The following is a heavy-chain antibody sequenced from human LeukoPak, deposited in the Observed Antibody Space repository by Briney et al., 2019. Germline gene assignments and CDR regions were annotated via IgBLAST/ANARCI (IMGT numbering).Heavy chain of an antibody. J-gene: IGHJ6*02. CDR1: GFTVSSNY. Sequence: GGSLRLSCAASGFTVSSNYMNWVRQAPGKGLEWVLLISSGGTTSYTDCVKGRFTISRDNSKSTLYLQMNSLRAEDTAVYYCARDPSPVYYASGSSKYYYYGMDVWGPGTTVTVSS. CDR2: ISSGGTT. D-gene: IGHD3-10*01. V-gene: IGHV3-66*01. CDR3: ARDPSPVYYASGSSKYYYYGMDV.